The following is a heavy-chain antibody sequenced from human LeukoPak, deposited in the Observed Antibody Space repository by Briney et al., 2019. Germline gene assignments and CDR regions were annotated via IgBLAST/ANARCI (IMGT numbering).Heavy chain of an antibody. V-gene: IGHV4-59*01. CDR1: GGSTSSYY. Sequence: SETLSLTCTVSGGSTSSYYWSWIRQPPGKGLEWIGYIYYSGSTNYNPSLKSRVTISVDTSKNQFSLKLSSVTAADTAVYYCARAQDWFDPWGQGTLVTVSS. J-gene: IGHJ5*02. CDR2: IYYSGST. CDR3: ARAQDWFDP.